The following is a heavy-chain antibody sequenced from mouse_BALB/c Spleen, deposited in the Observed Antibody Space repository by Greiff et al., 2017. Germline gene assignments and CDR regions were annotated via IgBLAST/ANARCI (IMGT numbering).Heavy chain of an antibody. CDR3: ARDVSRGFAY. Sequence: EVKLMESGGGLVQPGGSLRLSCATSGFTFSDFYMEWVRQPPGKRLEWIAASRNKANDYTTEYSASVMGRFIVSRDNSQSILYLQMNALRAEDTAIYYSARDVSRGFAYWGQGTLVTVSA. J-gene: IGHJ3*01. CDR1: GFTFSDFY. V-gene: IGHV7-1*02. CDR2: SRNKANDYTT.